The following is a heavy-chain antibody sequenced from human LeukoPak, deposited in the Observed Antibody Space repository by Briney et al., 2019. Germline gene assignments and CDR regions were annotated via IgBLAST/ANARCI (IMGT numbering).Heavy chain of an antibody. Sequence: GGSLRPSCAASGFTFSTYAMIGVRQAPEKGLEWVSAIGDSGGGTYYAGSVRGRFTISRDNSKNTLYLQMNSLRADDTAVYYCAKHILGATGYFDSWGQGTLVTVSA. V-gene: IGHV3-23*01. CDR2: IGDSGGGT. D-gene: IGHD1-26*01. J-gene: IGHJ4*02. CDR3: AKHILGATGYFDS. CDR1: GFTFSTYA.